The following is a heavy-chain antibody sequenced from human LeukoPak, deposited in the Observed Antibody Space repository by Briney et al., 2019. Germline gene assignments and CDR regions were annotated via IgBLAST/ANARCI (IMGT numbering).Heavy chain of an antibody. CDR3: ARDAGRREDY. Sequence: GGSLRLSCVASGFTFSRFELNWVRQAPGKGLEWVSHISTGTYIAYADSVKGRFTISRDNARNSLYLEMNSLRAEDTAVYYCARDAGRREDYWGHGTLVTVSS. CDR1: GFTFSRFE. V-gene: IGHV3-48*03. CDR2: ISTGTYI. J-gene: IGHJ4*01.